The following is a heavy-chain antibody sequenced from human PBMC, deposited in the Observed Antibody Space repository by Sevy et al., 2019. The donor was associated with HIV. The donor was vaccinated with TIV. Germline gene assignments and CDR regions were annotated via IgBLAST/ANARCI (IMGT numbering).Heavy chain of an antibody. CDR3: ARDSARVIVPTAGFDT. V-gene: IGHV3-33*01. CDR1: GFPFRSFS. J-gene: IGHJ5*01. D-gene: IGHD1-1*01. CDR2: IWYNGGTE. Sequence: GGALRLCCAASGFPFRSFSMHWVRQAPGKGLEWVAGIWYNGGTEHYADSVRGRFTISSDNSKNVLNLQMNGLRVGDTGIFYCARDSARVIVPTAGFDTWGHGALVTISS.